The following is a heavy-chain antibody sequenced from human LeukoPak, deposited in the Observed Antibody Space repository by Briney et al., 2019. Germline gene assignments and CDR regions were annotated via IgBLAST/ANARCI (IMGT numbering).Heavy chain of an antibody. V-gene: IGHV1-18*01. D-gene: IGHD5-12*01. CDR2: ISAYSTYNGNT. Sequence: ASVKVSCKASGYTVTSYGISWVRQAAGQGPEGMGWISAYSTYNGNTNYAQRFQGRVTMTTDTSTSTAYMELRSLRSDDTAVYYCTRDLGQWLLQGIFFDYWGQGTLVTVSS. J-gene: IGHJ4*02. CDR3: TRDLGQWLLQGIFFDY. CDR1: GYTVTSYG.